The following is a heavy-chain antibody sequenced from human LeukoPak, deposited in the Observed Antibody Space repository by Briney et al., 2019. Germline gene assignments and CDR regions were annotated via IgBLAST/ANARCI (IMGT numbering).Heavy chain of an antibody. V-gene: IGHV3-7*01. CDR2: IRQDGSEK. CDR3: ASAAGYYYYMDV. J-gene: IGHJ6*03. CDR1: GFTFSSYW. Sequence: GGSLRLSCAASGFTFSSYWMSWVRQAPGKGLEWVANIRQDGSEKYYVDSVKGRFTISRDNAKNSLYLQMNSLRAEDTAVYYCASAAGYYYYMDVWGKGTTVTVSS.